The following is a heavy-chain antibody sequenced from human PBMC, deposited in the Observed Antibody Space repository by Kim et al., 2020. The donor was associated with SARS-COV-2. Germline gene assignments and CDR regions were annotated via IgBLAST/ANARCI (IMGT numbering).Heavy chain of an antibody. Sequence: GGSLRLSCAASGFTFSSYWKHWVRQAPGKGLVWVSRINSDGRSTGYADSVKGRFTISRDNAKNTLYLQMNSLRADDTAVYYCARGSAAMVAYWGQGTLVTVSS. CDR1: GFTFSSYW. CDR3: ARGSAAMVAY. J-gene: IGHJ4*02. V-gene: IGHV3-74*01. CDR2: INSDGRST. D-gene: IGHD5-18*01.